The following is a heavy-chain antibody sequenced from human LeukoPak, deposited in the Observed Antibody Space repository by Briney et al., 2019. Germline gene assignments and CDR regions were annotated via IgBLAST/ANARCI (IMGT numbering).Heavy chain of an antibody. CDR2: ISGSGGAT. CDR3: AIEQWELKY. CDR1: GFTFYNSG. J-gene: IGHJ4*02. Sequence: GGSLRLSCAASGFTFYNSGMGWVRQAPGRGLEWVSAISGSGGATYYADSVKGRFTISRDDSKNTLYLQMNSLRAEDTAVYYCAIEQWELKYWGQGTPVTVSS. D-gene: IGHD1-26*01. V-gene: IGHV3-23*01.